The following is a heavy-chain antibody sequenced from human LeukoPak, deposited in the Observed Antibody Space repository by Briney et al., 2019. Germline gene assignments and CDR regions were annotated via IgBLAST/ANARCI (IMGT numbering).Heavy chain of an antibody. Sequence: PGGSLRLSCAASGFTFSNSWMSWFRQAPGQRLEWVASIKDDGSDTYYLESVKGRFTISRDNAKPSLFLQMDGLRADDTAVFFCARHLRRGQNFDYWGQGTLVTVSS. CDR2: IKDDGSDT. V-gene: IGHV3-7*01. J-gene: IGHJ4*02. CDR3: ARHLRRGQNFDY. CDR1: GFTFSNSW.